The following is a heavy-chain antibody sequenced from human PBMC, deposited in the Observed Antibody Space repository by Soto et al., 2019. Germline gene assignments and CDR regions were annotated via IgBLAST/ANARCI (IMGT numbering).Heavy chain of an antibody. V-gene: IGHV1-18*01. Sequence: ASVNVSCKPSGYTFTTYGLSWLGQAAGQGLAGMGWSNQLNDNHNYEPNLQGRVTITTDKSKKTAYSELRSLTSHGTAVYYRARTDKGGYVPPLDNWGQGTLVTVSS. CDR1: GYTFTTYG. CDR3: ARTDKGGYVPPLDN. J-gene: IGHJ4*02. D-gene: IGHD5-12*01. CDR2: SNQLNDNH.